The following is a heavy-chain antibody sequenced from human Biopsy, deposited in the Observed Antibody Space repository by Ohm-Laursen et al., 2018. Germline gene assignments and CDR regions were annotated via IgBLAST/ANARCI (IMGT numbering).Heavy chain of an antibody. CDR1: GGSISSYY. CDR2: IYYSGTT. Sequence: GILSLTCIVSGGSISSYYWNWIRQPPGKGLEWIGYIYYSGTTDYSPSLKSRVTISIDKSKNQFFLKLSSVTAEDTAVYYCARDDAVTVIRGLYYWGQGALVTVSS. D-gene: IGHD2-21*02. CDR3: ARDDAVTVIRGLYY. V-gene: IGHV4-59*01. J-gene: IGHJ4*02.